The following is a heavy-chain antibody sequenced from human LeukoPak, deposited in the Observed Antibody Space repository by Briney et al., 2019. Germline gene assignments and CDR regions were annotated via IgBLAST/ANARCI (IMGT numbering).Heavy chain of an antibody. CDR3: ARDRNTYGMDV. J-gene: IGHJ6*02. CDR2: ISSSSSYI. Sequence: GSLRLSCAASGFTFSSYSMNWVRQAPGKGLEWVSSISSSSSYIYYADSVKGRFTISRDNAKNSLYLQMNSLRAEDTVVYYCARDRNTYGMDVWGQGTTVTVSS. CDR1: GFTFSSYS. V-gene: IGHV3-21*01. D-gene: IGHD2/OR15-2a*01.